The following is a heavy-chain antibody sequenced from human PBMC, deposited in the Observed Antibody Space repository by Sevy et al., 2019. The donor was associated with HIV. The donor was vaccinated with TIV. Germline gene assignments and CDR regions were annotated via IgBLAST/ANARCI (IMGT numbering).Heavy chain of an antibody. CDR2: ISGSGGST. J-gene: IGHJ4*02. D-gene: IGHD6-13*01. CDR3: AKAGYSSSWYAASASYFDY. Sequence: LSLTCAASGFTFSSYAMSWVRQAPGKGLEWVSAISGSGGSTYYADSVKGRFTISRDNSKNTLYLQMNSLRAEDTAVYYCAKAGYSSSWYAASASYFDYWGQRTLVTVSS. V-gene: IGHV3-23*01. CDR1: GFTFSSYA.